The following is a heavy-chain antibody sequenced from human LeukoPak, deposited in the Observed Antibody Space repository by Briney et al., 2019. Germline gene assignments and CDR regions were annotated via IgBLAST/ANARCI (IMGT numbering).Heavy chain of an antibody. CDR2: IIPILGIA. CDR3: ARDSPDMVRGVY. V-gene: IGHV1-69*04. Sequence: ASVKVSCKASGGTFSSYAISWVRQAPGQGLEWMGRIIPILGIANYAQKFQGRVTITADKSTSTAYTELSSLRSEDTAVYYCARDSPDMVRGVYWGQGTLVTVSS. D-gene: IGHD3-10*01. CDR1: GGTFSSYA. J-gene: IGHJ4*02.